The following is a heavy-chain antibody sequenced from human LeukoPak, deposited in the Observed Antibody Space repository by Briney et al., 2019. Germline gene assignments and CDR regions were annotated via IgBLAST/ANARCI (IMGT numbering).Heavy chain of an antibody. J-gene: IGHJ4*02. CDR3: TTLSNDVLY. CDR1: GFTFHNAW. V-gene: IGHV3-15*01. D-gene: IGHD4-11*01. CDR2: MKSNRHGGTS. Sequence: GGSPRLSCAASGFTFHNAWMTWVRQAPGKGLEWVGRMKSNRHGGTSDYAAPVKGRFTISRDDSKNTLYLHINSLRAEDTAVYYCTTLSNDVLYWGQGTLVTVS.